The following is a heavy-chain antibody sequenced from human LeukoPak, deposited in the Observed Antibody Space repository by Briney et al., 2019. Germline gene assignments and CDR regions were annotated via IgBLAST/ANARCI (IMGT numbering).Heavy chain of an antibody. J-gene: IGHJ4*02. V-gene: IGHV3-30*02. CDR1: RFTFSSYG. Sequence: GGSLRLSCAASRFTFSSYGMHWVRQAPGKGLEWVAFIRYDGSNKYYADSVKGRFTISRDNSKNTLYLQMNSLRAEDTAVYYCAKDHWSGSIDYWGQGTLVTVSS. CDR3: AKDHWSGSIDY. D-gene: IGHD1-26*01. CDR2: IRYDGSNK.